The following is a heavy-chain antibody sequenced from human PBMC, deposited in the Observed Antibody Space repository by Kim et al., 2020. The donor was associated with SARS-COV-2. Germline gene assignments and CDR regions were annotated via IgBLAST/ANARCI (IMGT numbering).Heavy chain of an antibody. Sequence: GGSLRLSCAASGFTFSSYAMHWVRQAPGKGLEYVSAISSNGGSTYYANSVKGRFTISRDNSKNTLYLQMGSLRAEDMAVYYCAKGRSSGYRYGMDVWGQGTTVTASS. CDR3: AKGRSSGYRYGMDV. CDR1: GFTFSSYA. V-gene: IGHV3-64*01. CDR2: ISSNGGST. D-gene: IGHD6-19*01. J-gene: IGHJ6*02.